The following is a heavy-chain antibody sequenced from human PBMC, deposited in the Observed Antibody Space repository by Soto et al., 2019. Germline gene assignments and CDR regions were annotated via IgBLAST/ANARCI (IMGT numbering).Heavy chain of an antibody. V-gene: IGHV3-33*08. D-gene: IGHD1-26*01. CDR1: GFTFSSYA. CDR2: IWYDGSNK. CDR3: ARDQASGSYYGDY. Sequence: VQLLESGGGLVQPGGSLRLSCAASGFTFSSYAMSWVRQAPGKGLEWVAVIWYDGSNKYYADSVKGRFTISRDNSKNTLYLQMNSLRAEDTAVYYCARDQASGSYYGDYWGQGTLVTVSS. J-gene: IGHJ4*02.